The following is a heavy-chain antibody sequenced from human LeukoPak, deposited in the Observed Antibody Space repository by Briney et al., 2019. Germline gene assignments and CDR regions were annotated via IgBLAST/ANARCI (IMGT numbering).Heavy chain of an antibody. D-gene: IGHD3-9*01. CDR2: INTNAGNP. CDR3: ARGDWLHDY. CDR1: GYTFTSYG. V-gene: IGHV7-4-1*02. Sequence: ASVKVSCKASGYTFTSYGLSWVRQAPGQGLEWMGWINTNAGNPTYAQGFTGRFVFSLDTSVSTAYLQISSLKAEDTAVYYCARGDWLHDYWGQGTLVTVSS. J-gene: IGHJ4*02.